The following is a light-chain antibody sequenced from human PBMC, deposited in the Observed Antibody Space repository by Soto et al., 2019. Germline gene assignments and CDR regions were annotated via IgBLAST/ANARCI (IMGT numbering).Light chain of an antibody. V-gene: IGLV1-40*01. CDR3: QSYDSSLSGYV. J-gene: IGLJ1*01. Sequence: QAVVTQPPSVSGAPGQRVTISCTGSGSNIGAGYDVHWYQHLPGTAPKLLIYSNRNRPSGVPDRFSGSKSGTSASLAITGLQAEDEADYYRQSYDSSLSGYVFGTGTKVTVL. CDR1: GSNIGAGYD. CDR2: SNR.